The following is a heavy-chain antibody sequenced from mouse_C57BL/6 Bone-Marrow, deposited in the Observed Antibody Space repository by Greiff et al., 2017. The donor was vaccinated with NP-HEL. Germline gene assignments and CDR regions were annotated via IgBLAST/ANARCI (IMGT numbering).Heavy chain of an antibody. J-gene: IGHJ3*01. Sequence: EVQLQQSGPELVKPGASVKISCKASGYSFTGYYMNWVKQSPEKSLEWIGEINPSTGGTTYNQKFKAKATLTVDKSSSTAYMQLKSLTSEDSAVYYCARLLGSAYWGQGTLVTVSA. CDR3: ARLLGSAY. V-gene: IGHV1-42*01. D-gene: IGHD4-1*01. CDR2: INPSTGGT. CDR1: GYSFTGYY.